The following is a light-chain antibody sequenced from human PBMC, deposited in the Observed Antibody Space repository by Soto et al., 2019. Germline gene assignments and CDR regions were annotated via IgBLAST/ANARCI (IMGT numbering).Light chain of an antibody. CDR1: QSVSSSY. CDR3: QQYGSSPEWT. Sequence: EIVLTQSPGTLSLSLGERATLSCRASQSVSSSYLAWYQQKPGQPPRLLIYGASSRATGIPDRFSGSGSGTDFTLTISRLEPEDFAVYYCQQYGSSPEWTFGQGTKVDI. J-gene: IGKJ1*01. V-gene: IGKV3-20*01. CDR2: GAS.